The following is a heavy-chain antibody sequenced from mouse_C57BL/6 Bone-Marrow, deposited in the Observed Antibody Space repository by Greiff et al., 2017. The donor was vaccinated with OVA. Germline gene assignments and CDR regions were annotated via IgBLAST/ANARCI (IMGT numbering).Heavy chain of an antibody. CDR2: IYPGSGNT. CDR1: GYTFTDYY. CDR3: ARSGLWSYWYFDV. J-gene: IGHJ1*03. V-gene: IGHV1-76*01. Sequence: VQLQQSGAELVRPGASVKLSCKASGYTFTDYYINWVKQRPGQGLEWIARIYPGSGNTYYNEKFKGKATLTAEKSSSTAYMQLSSLTSEDSAVYSCARSGLWSYWYFDVWGTGTTVTVSS. D-gene: IGHD1-1*02.